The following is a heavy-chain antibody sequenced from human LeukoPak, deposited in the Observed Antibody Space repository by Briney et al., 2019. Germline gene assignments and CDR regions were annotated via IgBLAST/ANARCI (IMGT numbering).Heavy chain of an antibody. CDR3: AKDLRYGGTFEVDY. V-gene: IGHV3-30*18. D-gene: IGHD4-23*01. J-gene: IGHJ4*02. CDR1: GFTFSSYG. CDR2: ISYDGSNK. Sequence: GGSLRLSCAASGFTFSSYGMHWDRQAPGKGLEWVSVISYDGSNKYYADSVKGRFTISRDNSKNTLYLQMNSLRAEDTAVYYCAKDLRYGGTFEVDYWGQGTLVTVSS.